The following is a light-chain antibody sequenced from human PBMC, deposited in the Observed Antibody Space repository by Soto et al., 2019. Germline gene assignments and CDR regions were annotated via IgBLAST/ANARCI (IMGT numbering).Light chain of an antibody. CDR2: EVS. J-gene: IGLJ3*02. CDR3: SSYTRSITLGV. CDR1: SSDVGTYNR. V-gene: IGLV2-18*02. Sequence: QSALTQPPSVSGSPGQSVTISCTGSSSDVGTYNRVSWYQQPPGTAPKLIIYEVSNRPSGVPDRFSGSKSGNTAFLTISGLQAEDEDDYYCSSYTRSITLGVFGGGTQLTVL.